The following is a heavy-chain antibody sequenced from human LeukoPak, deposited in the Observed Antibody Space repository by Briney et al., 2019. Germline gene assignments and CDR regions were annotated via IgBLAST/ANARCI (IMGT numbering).Heavy chain of an antibody. CDR1: GFTFSSYE. CDR2: ISSSGSTI. J-gene: IGHJ4*02. Sequence: GGSLRLSCAASGFTFSSYEMNWVRQAPGKGLEWVSYISSSGSTIYYADSVKGRFTISRDNAKNSLYLQMNSLRPEDTALYYCAKDSRSYYYDSSGYFYYWGQGTLVTVSS. V-gene: IGHV3-48*03. D-gene: IGHD3-22*01. CDR3: AKDSRSYYYDSSGYFYY.